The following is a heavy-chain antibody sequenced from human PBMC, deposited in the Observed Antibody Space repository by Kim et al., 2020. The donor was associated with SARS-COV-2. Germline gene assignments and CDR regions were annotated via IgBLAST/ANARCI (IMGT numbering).Heavy chain of an antibody. CDR3: ARGLGSGSYYGF. J-gene: IGHJ4*02. Sequence: SYTPSLKSRVTISVDTSKNQFSLNLNSVTAADTAVYYCARGLGSGSYYGFWGQGTLVTVSS. D-gene: IGHD3-10*01. V-gene: IGHV4-34*01.